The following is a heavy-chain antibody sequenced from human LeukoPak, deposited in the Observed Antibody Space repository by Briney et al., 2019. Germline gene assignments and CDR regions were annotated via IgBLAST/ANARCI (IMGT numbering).Heavy chain of an antibody. CDR2: ISWDGDST. Sequence: SGGSLRLSCAASGFTFDDYTMHWVRQAPGKGLEWVSLISWDGDSTYYADSVKGRFTISRDNSKNSLYLQMNSLRIEDTALYYCAKEGDGYHWGQGTMVTVSS. J-gene: IGHJ3*01. CDR3: AKEGDGYH. CDR1: GFTFDDYT. V-gene: IGHV3-43*01. D-gene: IGHD5-24*01.